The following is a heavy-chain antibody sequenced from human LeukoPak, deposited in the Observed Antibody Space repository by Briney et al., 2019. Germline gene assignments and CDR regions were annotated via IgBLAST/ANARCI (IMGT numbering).Heavy chain of an antibody. Sequence: PGGSLRLSCAASGFTFSNYAMSWVRQAPGKGLEWVSVISGSDGSTYYADSVKGRFTISRDNSKNTLYLQMNSLRAEDTVVYYCARGTLLFGPDYWGQGTLVTVSS. J-gene: IGHJ4*02. CDR2: ISGSDGST. CDR1: GFTFSNYA. D-gene: IGHD2/OR15-2a*01. V-gene: IGHV3-23*01. CDR3: ARGTLLFGPDY.